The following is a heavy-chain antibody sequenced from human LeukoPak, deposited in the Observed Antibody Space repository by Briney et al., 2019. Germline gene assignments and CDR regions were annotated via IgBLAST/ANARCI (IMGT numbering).Heavy chain of an antibody. J-gene: IGHJ5*02. V-gene: IGHV1-46*03. Sequence: ASVKVPCKVSGYTFTSYYMHWVRQAPGQGLEWMGIINPSGGSTSYAQKFQGRVTMTRDTSTSTVYMELSSLRSEDTAVYYCARGSPDIIAAAGGNWFDPWGQGTLVTVSS. CDR2: INPSGGST. CDR3: ARGSPDIIAAAGGNWFDP. CDR1: GYTFTSYY. D-gene: IGHD6-13*01.